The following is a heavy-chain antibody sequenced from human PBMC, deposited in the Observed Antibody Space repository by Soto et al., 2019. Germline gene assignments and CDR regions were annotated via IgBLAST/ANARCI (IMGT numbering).Heavy chain of an antibody. J-gene: IGHJ6*03. CDR1: GFTFSDYY. V-gene: IGHV3-11*01. Sequence: GGSLRLSCAASGFTFSDYYMSWIRQAPGKGLEWVSYISSSGSTIYYADSVKGRFTISRDNAKNSLYLQMNSLRAEDTAVYYCARVYDFWSGSYYYMDVWGKGTTVTVS. CDR3: ARVYDFWSGSYYYMDV. CDR2: ISSSGSTI. D-gene: IGHD3-3*01.